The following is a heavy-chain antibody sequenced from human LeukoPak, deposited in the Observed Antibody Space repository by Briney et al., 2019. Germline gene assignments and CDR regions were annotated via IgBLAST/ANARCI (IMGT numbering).Heavy chain of an antibody. Sequence: SETLSLTCTVSGGSISSGSYYWSWIRQPAGKGLEWIGRIYTSGSTNYNTSLKSRVTISVDTSKNQFSLKLSSVTAADTAVYYCASTLVVPAATNWFDPWGQGTLVTVSS. CDR2: IYTSGST. D-gene: IGHD2-2*01. V-gene: IGHV4-61*02. CDR3: ASTLVVPAATNWFDP. CDR1: GGSISSGSYY. J-gene: IGHJ5*02.